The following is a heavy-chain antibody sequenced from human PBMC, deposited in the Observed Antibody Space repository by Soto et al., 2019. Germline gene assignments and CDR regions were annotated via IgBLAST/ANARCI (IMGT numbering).Heavy chain of an antibody. CDR1: GGTFSSYA. V-gene: IGHV1-69*13. Sequence: GASVKVSCKASGGTFSSYAISWVRQAPGQGLEWMGGIIPIFGTANYAQKFQGRVTITADESTSTAYMELSSLRSEDTAVYYCARDQGLVPAAIMVYYYGMDVWGQGTTVTV. J-gene: IGHJ6*02. D-gene: IGHD2-2*02. CDR2: IIPIFGTA. CDR3: ARDQGLVPAAIMVYYYGMDV.